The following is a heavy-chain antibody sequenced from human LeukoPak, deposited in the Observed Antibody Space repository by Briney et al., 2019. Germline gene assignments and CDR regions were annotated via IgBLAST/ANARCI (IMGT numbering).Heavy chain of an antibody. CDR2: QTQSGGST. D-gene: IGHD3-10*02. V-gene: IGHV3-23*01. CDR3: ASRQGLGWHYVN. J-gene: IGHJ4*02. Sequence: GGSLRLSCAGSGLTFSSYAMNWVRQAPGKGLEWVSTQTQSGGSTYYADSVKGRFTISRDNSKNTLYLQMNSLRAEDTAIYYCASRQGLGWHYVNWGQGTLVTVSS. CDR1: GLTFSSYA.